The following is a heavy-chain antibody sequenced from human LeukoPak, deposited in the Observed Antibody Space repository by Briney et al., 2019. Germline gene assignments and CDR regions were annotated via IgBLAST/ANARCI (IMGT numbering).Heavy chain of an antibody. V-gene: IGHV1-69*13. CDR2: IIPIFGTA. J-gene: IGHJ1*01. CDR3: ARERADSSGAFGYFQH. D-gene: IGHD3-22*01. Sequence: SVKVSCKASGGTFSSYAISWMRQAPGQGLEWMGGIIPIFGTANYAQKFQGRVTITADESTSTAYMELSSLRSEDTAVYYCARERADSSGAFGYFQHWGQGTLVTVSS. CDR1: GGTFSSYA.